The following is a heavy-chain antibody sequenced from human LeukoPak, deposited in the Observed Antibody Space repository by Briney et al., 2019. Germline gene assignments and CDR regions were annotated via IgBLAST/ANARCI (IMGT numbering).Heavy chain of an antibody. CDR3: ARPPQKRYMDV. V-gene: IGHV4-39*01. J-gene: IGHJ6*03. Sequence: KPSETLSLTCTVSGGSTSSSSYYWGWIRQPPGKGLEWIGTIYYSGSTYYNPSLKSRVTISVDTSKNQFSLNLSSVTAADTAVYYCARPPQKRYMDVWGKGTTVTVSS. CDR2: IYYSGST. CDR1: GGSTSSSSYY.